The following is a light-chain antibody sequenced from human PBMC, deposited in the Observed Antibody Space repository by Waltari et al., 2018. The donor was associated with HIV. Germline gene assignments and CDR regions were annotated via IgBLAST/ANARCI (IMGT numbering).Light chain of an antibody. Sequence: EIVMTQSPATLSVSPGERATLSCRASQSVSSNLAWYQQKPGQAPRLLMYGAFTRVTGIPARFSGGGSGTEFTLTITSLQSEDFAVYYCQQYNNWPTWTFGQGTKVEIK. CDR1: QSVSSN. J-gene: IGKJ1*01. V-gene: IGKV3-15*01. CDR3: QQYNNWPTWT. CDR2: GAF.